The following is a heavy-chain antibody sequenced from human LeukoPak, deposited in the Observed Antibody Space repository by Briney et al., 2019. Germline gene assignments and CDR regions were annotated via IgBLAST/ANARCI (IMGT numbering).Heavy chain of an antibody. V-gene: IGHV3-23*01. CDR1: GFTFSNYA. Sequence: PGGSLRLSCAASGFTFSNYAMSWVRQAPGKGLEWLSTIGANGFATYYADSVKGRFTISRDNSYNTLYVQMNSLRAEDTAVYYCAKVVPWFGGLSSPFDSWGQGTLVTVSS. CDR3: AKVVPWFGGLSSPFDS. D-gene: IGHD3-10*01. J-gene: IGHJ4*02. CDR2: IGANGFAT.